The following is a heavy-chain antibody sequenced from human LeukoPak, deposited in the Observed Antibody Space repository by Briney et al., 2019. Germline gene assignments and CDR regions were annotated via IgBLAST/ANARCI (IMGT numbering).Heavy chain of an antibody. J-gene: IGHJ4*02. CDR2: IYYSGST. CDR3: ARAQGYYDSSGYALFEY. V-gene: IGHV4-59*01. D-gene: IGHD3-22*01. CDR1: GGSISSYY. Sequence: PSETLSLTCTVSGGSISSYYWSCIRHPPGKGLEWIGYIYYSGSTNYNPSLKSRVTISVDTSKNQFSLKLSSVTAADTAVYYCARAQGYYDSSGYALFEYWGGGTLVTVSS.